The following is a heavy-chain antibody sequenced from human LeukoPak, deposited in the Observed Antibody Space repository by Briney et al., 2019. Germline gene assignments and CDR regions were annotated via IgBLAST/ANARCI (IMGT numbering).Heavy chain of an antibody. CDR2: VDHSGST. CDR3: ARAGYGDSDFDY. V-gene: IGHV4-38-2*02. J-gene: IGHJ4*02. D-gene: IGHD4-17*01. Sequence: PSETLSLTCTVSGYSISSGYYWGWIRQPPGKGLEWIGSVDHSGSTNYNPSLKSRVTISVDTSKNQFSLKLNSVTAADTAVYYCARAGYGDSDFDYWGQGTLVTVSS. CDR1: GYSISSGYY.